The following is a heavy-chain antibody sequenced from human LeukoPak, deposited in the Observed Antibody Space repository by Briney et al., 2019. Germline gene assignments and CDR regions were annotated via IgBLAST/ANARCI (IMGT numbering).Heavy chain of an antibody. CDR1: GFTFSNYW. CDR2: IKQDGSEK. D-gene: IGHD2-2*02. CDR3: ARALGFGYCSSTSCYIPPY. V-gene: IGHV3-7*03. J-gene: IGHJ4*02. Sequence: GGSLRLSCVGSGFTFSNYWMSWVRQAPGKGLEWVANIKQDGSEKCYVDSVKGRFTISRDNAKNSVYLQMNSLRAEDTAVYYCARALGFGYCSSTSCYIPPYWGQGTLVTVSS.